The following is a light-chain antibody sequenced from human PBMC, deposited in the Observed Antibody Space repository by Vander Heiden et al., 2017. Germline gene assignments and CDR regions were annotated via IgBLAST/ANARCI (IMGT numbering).Light chain of an antibody. Sequence: QAVVTQEPSLTVSPGGTVTLTCGPSTGAVTSGHYPYWFQQRPGQAPRTLIYETSNKHSWAPARFSGSLLGGKAALTLSGAQPEDEAAYYCLLSYNGVRVFGGGTKLTVL. CDR2: ETS. V-gene: IGLV7-46*01. CDR3: LLSYNGVRV. J-gene: IGLJ2*01. CDR1: TGAVTSGHY.